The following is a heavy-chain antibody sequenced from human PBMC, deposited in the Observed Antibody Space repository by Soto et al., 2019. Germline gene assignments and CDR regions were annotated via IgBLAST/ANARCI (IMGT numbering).Heavy chain of an antibody. CDR2: FDPEDGET. CDR3: ATDRGMGSGDYGFDY. CDR1: GYTLTELP. Sequence: ASVKVSCKVSGYTLTELPMHWVRRAPGKGLEWMGGFDPEDGETIYAQKFQGRVTMTEDTSTDTAYMELSSLRSEDTAVYYCATDRGMGSGDYGFDYWGQGTLVTVSS. V-gene: IGHV1-24*01. D-gene: IGHD4-17*01. J-gene: IGHJ4*02.